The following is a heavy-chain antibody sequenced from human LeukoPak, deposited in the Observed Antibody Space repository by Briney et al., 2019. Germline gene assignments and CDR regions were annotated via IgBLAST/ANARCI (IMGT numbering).Heavy chain of an antibody. Sequence: GGSLRLSCAASGFTFSSYGMQWVRQAPGKELEWVAFIRYDGSNKYYADSVKGRFAISRDNSKNTLYLQMNSLRAEDTAVYYCAKYANYYDSSGYYSDDAFDIWGQGRMVTVSS. D-gene: IGHD3-22*01. J-gene: IGHJ3*02. CDR3: AKYANYYDSSGYYSDDAFDI. CDR1: GFTFSSYG. CDR2: IRYDGSNK. V-gene: IGHV3-30*02.